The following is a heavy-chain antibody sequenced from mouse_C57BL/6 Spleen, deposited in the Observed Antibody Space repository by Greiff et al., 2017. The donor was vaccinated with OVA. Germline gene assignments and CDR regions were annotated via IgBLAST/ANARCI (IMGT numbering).Heavy chain of an antibody. J-gene: IGHJ4*01. CDR1: GYTFTSYW. CDR3: ARRLGRGYAMDY. Sequence: QVQLQQPGAELVKPGASVKLSCKASGYTFTSYWMQWVKQRPGQGLEWIGEIDPSDSYTNYNQKFKGKATLTVDTSSSTAYMQLSSLTSEDSAVYYCARRLGRGYAMDYWGQGTSVTVSS. CDR2: IDPSDSYT. V-gene: IGHV1-50*01. D-gene: IGHD4-1*01.